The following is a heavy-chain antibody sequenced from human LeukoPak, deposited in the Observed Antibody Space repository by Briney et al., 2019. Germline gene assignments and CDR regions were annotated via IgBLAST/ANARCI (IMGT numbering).Heavy chain of an antibody. CDR2: ISGYNGHR. CDR3: TRDGLRADDYDFDY. Sequence: GASVKVSCKASGYTFSGFGISWVRQAPGQGLEWMGWISGYNGHRKYAQRLQGRVIMTTDTSTSTAYMELRSLRSDDTVVYFCTRDGLRADDYDFDYWGQGTLVTVSS. CDR1: GYTFSGFG. V-gene: IGHV1-18*01. J-gene: IGHJ4*02. D-gene: IGHD4-17*01.